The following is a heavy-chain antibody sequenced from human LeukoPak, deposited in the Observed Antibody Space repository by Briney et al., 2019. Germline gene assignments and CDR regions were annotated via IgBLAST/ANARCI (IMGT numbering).Heavy chain of an antibody. J-gene: IGHJ6*04. CDR1: GFTFSSYA. Sequence: PGGSLRLSCAASGFTFSSYAMSWVRQAPGKGLEWVSAISGSGGSTYYADSVKGRFTISRDNSKNTLYLQMNSLRAEDTAVYYCAKGAYYGSGGTSNYYYYGMDVWGKGTTVTVSS. D-gene: IGHD3-10*01. CDR2: ISGSGGST. V-gene: IGHV3-23*01. CDR3: AKGAYYGSGGTSNYYYYGMDV.